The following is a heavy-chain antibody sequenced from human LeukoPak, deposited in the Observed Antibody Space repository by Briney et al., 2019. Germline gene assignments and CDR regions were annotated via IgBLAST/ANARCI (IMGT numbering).Heavy chain of an antibody. D-gene: IGHD6-19*01. J-gene: IGHJ1*01. Sequence: GGSLRLSCAASGFTLSSYGMHWVRQAPGKGLEWVAFIRYNGNNKYYADSVKGRFTISRDTSKNTLYLQMYSLRSEDTAVYYCANDWKEQWLQRKEYFQHWGQGTLVTVSS. V-gene: IGHV3-30*02. CDR3: ANDWKEQWLQRKEYFQH. CDR2: IRYNGNNK. CDR1: GFTLSSYG.